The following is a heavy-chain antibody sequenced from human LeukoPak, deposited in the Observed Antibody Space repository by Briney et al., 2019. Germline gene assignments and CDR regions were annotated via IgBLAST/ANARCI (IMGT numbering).Heavy chain of an antibody. J-gene: IGHJ5*02. CDR3: ARHEGNWFDP. CDR1: GFTFSSYW. V-gene: IGHV3-7*03. CDR2: IKRDGSEK. Sequence: GGSLRLSCAASGFTFSSYWMTWVRQAPEKGLEWVANIKRDGSEKHYVDSVKGRFTISRDNAKNSMFLQMNSLRAEDTAVYYCARHEGNWFDPWGQGTLVTVSS.